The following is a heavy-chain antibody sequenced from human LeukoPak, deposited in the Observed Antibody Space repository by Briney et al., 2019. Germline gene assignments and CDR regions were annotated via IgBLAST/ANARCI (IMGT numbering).Heavy chain of an antibody. J-gene: IGHJ3*02. D-gene: IGHD3-9*01. V-gene: IGHV1-8*03. CDR1: GYTFTSYD. CDR2: MNPNSGNT. CDR3: ARDLSILTGYYDAFGI. Sequence: ASVKVSCKASGYTFTSYDINWVRQATGQGLEWMGWMNPNSGNTGYAQKFQGRVTITRNTSISTAYMELSSLRSEDTAVYYCARDLSILTGYYDAFGIWGQGTMVTVSS.